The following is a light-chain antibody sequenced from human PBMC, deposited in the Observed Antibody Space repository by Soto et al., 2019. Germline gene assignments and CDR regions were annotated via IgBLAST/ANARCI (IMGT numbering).Light chain of an antibody. CDR2: FNSDGSH. V-gene: IGLV4-69*01. CDR1: SGHSRYA. J-gene: IGLJ7*01. CDR3: QAWDTGTWV. Sequence: QLVLTQSPSASASLGASVKLTCTLSSGHSRYAIAWHQQQPEKGPRYLMKFNSDGSHSKGDGIPDRFSGSSSGAERYLTISSLQSEDEADYYCQAWDTGTWVFGGGTQLTVL.